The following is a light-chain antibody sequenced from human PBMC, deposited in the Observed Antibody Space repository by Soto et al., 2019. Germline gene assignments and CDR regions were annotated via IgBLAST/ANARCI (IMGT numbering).Light chain of an antibody. J-gene: IGKJ1*01. Sequence: DIQMTQSPSTLSASVGDRVTITCRASQSISSWLAWDQQKPGKAPKLLIYDASSLESGVPSRFSGSGSGTEFTLTISSLQPDDFATYYCQQYNSYSWTFGQGTKVEFK. CDR1: QSISSW. V-gene: IGKV1-5*01. CDR2: DAS. CDR3: QQYNSYSWT.